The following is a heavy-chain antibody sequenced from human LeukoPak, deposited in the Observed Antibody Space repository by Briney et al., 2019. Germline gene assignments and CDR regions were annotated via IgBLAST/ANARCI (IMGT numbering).Heavy chain of an antibody. CDR1: GLTFSSYS. J-gene: IGHJ4*02. CDR3: AKDAAGPEY. CDR2: ISASGGDT. Sequence: GGSLRLSCVVSGLTFSSYSMTWVRQAPGKGLEWVSGISASGGDTWYPDSVKGRFTTSRDNSKTTLFLQMNSLRGEATAIYYCAKDAAGPEYWGQGTLVTVSS. D-gene: IGHD6-13*01. V-gene: IGHV3-23*01.